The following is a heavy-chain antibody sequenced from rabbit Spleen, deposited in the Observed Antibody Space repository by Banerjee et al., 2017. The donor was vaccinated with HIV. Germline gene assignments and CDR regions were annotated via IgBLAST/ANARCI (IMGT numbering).Heavy chain of an antibody. D-gene: IGHD4-1*01. CDR1: GIDLMSNA. Sequence: QEQLKETGGGLVQPGGSLTLSCKASGIDLMSNAMSWVRQAPGKGLEWIGDIYPAFGITNYASGVIGRFTISSDNAQNTVDLQMNSLTPADTATYFCARNANGGWDLWGPGTLVTVS. CDR2: IYPAFGIT. J-gene: IGHJ4*01. CDR3: ARNANGGWDL. V-gene: IGHV1S47*01.